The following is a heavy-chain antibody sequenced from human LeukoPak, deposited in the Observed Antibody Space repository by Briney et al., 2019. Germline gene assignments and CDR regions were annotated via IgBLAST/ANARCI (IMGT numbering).Heavy chain of an antibody. Sequence: GGSLRLSCAASGFTFSSYSMNWVRQALGKGLEWVSSISSSSSYIYYADSVKGRFTISRDNAKNSPYLQMNSLRAEDTAVYYCASSSGWYFDYWGQGTLVTVSS. J-gene: IGHJ4*02. CDR2: ISSSSSYI. CDR1: GFTFSSYS. D-gene: IGHD6-19*01. CDR3: ASSSGWYFDY. V-gene: IGHV3-21*01.